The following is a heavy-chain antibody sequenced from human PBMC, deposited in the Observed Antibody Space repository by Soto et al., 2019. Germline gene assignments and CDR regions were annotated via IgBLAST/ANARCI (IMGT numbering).Heavy chain of an antibody. J-gene: IGHJ5*02. V-gene: IGHV4-34*01. D-gene: IGHD2-2*01. CDR1: GGSFSGYY. CDR2: IYYSGST. CDR3: ARATIVLVPAAMVSHWFDP. Sequence: SETLSLTCAVYGGSFSGYYWSWIRQPPGKGLEWIGYIYYSGSTYYNPSLKSRVTISVDTSKNQFSLKLSSVTAADTAVYYCARATIVLVPAAMVSHWFDPWGQGTLVTVSS.